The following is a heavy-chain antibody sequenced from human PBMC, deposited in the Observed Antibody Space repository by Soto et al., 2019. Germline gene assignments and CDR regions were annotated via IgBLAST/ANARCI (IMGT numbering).Heavy chain of an antibody. CDR3: AILGGERGYCSGGSGPFDY. D-gene: IGHD2-15*01. J-gene: IGHJ4*02. Sequence: QVQLVQSGAEVKKPGASVKVSCKASGYTFTGYYMHWVRQAPGQGLEWMGWINPNSGGTNYAQKFQGWVTMTRDTSISTAYMELSRLRSDDTAVYYCAILGGERGYCSGGSGPFDYWGQGTLVTVSS. CDR2: INPNSGGT. V-gene: IGHV1-2*04. CDR1: GYTFTGYY.